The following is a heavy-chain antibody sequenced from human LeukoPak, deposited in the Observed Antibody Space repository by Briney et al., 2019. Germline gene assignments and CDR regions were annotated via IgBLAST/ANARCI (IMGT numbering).Heavy chain of an antibody. CDR2: IYYSGST. CDR3: ATNTAAGNYWYFDL. Sequence: SETLSLTCTISGGSTSSGDYYWSWIRQPPGKGLEWIGYIYYSGSTYYNPSLKSRVTISVDTSKNQFSLKLSSVTAADTAVYYCATNTAAGNYWYFDLWGRGTLVTVSS. V-gene: IGHV4-30-4*08. J-gene: IGHJ2*01. CDR1: GGSTSSGDYY. D-gene: IGHD6-13*01.